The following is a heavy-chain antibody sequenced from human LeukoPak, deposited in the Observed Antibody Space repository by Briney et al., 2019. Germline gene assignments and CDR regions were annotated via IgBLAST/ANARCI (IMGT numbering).Heavy chain of an antibody. V-gene: IGHV1-8*01. CDR2: MNPNSGNT. CDR3: ARGRRSRVAATTGYYYYMDV. D-gene: IGHD2-15*01. CDR1: GYTFTSYD. Sequence: ASVKVPCKASGYTFTSYDINWVRQATGQGLEWMGWMNPNSGNTGYAQKFQGRVTMTRNTSISTAYMELSSLRSEDTAVYYCARGRRSRVAATTGYYYYMDVWGKGTTVTVSS. J-gene: IGHJ6*03.